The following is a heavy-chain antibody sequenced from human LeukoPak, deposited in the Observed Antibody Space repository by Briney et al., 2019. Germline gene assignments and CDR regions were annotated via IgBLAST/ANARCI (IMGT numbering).Heavy chain of an antibody. Sequence: GASVKVSCKASGYTFTNYGISWVRQAPGQGLEWMGWISAYNGNTNYAQKLQDRVTMTTDTSTSTAYMELRSLRSDDTAVYYCARGFGEGSSSWPLDYWGQGTLVTVSS. D-gene: IGHD6-13*01. CDR2: ISAYNGNT. CDR1: GYTFTNYG. J-gene: IGHJ4*02. CDR3: ARGFGEGSSSWPLDY. V-gene: IGHV1-18*01.